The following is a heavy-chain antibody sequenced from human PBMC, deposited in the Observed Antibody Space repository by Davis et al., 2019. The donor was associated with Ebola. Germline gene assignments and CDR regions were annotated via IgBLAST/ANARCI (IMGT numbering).Heavy chain of an antibody. V-gene: IGHV3-9*01. CDR1: GFTFDNYA. Sequence: SLKISCAASGFTFDNYAMHWVRQAPGKGLEWVSGISWNSGSKGYADSVKGRFTISRDNAKTSLYLQMNSLRAEDTGVYYCAGMTWHRFDPWGQGTLVTVSS. D-gene: IGHD1-20*01. CDR2: ISWNSGSK. CDR3: AGMTWHRFDP. J-gene: IGHJ5*02.